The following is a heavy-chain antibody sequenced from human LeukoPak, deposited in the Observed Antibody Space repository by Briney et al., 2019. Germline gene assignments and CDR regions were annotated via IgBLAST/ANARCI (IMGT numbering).Heavy chain of an antibody. Sequence: GASVKVSCKASGYTFINHAIHWVRQAPGQRLDWMGWINIGNGNTKYSQKFQGRVTITRDTSASTAYMELSSLRSEDTAVYYCARGDFWSGHGMDVWGQGTTVTVSS. D-gene: IGHD3-3*01. CDR3: ARGDFWSGHGMDV. CDR1: GYTFINHA. V-gene: IGHV1-3*04. CDR2: INIGNGNT. J-gene: IGHJ6*02.